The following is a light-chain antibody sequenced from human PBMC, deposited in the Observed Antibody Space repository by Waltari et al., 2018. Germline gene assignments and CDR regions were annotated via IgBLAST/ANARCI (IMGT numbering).Light chain of an antibody. CDR1: QSLLHSNGYNY. V-gene: IGKV2-28*01. J-gene: IGKJ2*01. CDR3: MQALQTPPT. CDR2: LGS. Sequence: DIVMTQSPLSLPVTPGEPASISCRSSQSLLHSNGYNYLDWYLQKPGQSPLLLIYLGSNRASGVPDRFSGSGSGTDFTLKISRVEAEDVGVYYCMQALQTPPTFGQGTKLEIK.